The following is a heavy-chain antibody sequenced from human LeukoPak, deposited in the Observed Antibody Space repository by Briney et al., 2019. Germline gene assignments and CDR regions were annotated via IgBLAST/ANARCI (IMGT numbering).Heavy chain of an antibody. V-gene: IGHV4-39*01. Sequence: SETLSLTCTVSGGSISSSSYYWGWIRQPPGTGLEWIGSIYYSGSTYYNPSLKSRVTISVDTSKNQFSLKLSSVTAADTAVYYCASNYYGSGSYYNGFDYWGQGTLVTVSS. D-gene: IGHD3-10*01. J-gene: IGHJ4*02. CDR2: IYYSGST. CDR1: GGSISSSSYY. CDR3: ASNYYGSGSYYNGFDY.